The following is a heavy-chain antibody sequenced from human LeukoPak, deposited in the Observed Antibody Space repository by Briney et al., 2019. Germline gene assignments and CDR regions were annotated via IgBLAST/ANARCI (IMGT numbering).Heavy chain of an antibody. CDR1: GGSISSYY. V-gene: IGHV4-59*01. J-gene: IGHJ3*02. D-gene: IGHD3-9*01. Sequence: PSETLSLTCTVSGGSISSYYWSWIRQPPGKGLEWIGYIYYSGSTNYNPSLKSRVTISVDTSKNQFSLKLSSVTAADTAVYYCARVADDILTGWVLGGAFDIWGQGTMVTVSS. CDR2: IYYSGST. CDR3: ARVADDILTGWVLGGAFDI.